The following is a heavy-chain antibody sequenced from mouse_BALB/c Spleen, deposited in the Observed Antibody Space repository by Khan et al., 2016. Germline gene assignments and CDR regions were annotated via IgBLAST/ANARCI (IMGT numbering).Heavy chain of an antibody. D-gene: IGHD2-3*01. V-gene: IGHV2-6*02. CDR2: IWSDGST. J-gene: IGHJ4*01. Sequence: QMELVESGPGLVAPSQSLSITCTVSGFSLTSYGVHWVRQPPGKGLEWLVVIWSDGSTTYNSALKSRLSISKDNSKSQVFLKMNSLQTDDTAMYYCARRDDGGGAMDYWGQGTSVTVSS. CDR1: GFSLTSYG. CDR3: ARRDDGGGAMDY.